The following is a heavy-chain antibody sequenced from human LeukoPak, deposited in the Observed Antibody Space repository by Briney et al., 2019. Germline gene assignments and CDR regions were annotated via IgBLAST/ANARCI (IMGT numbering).Heavy chain of an antibody. Sequence: GASVKVSCKASGYTFTGYYIQWMRQAPGQGLEWMGWINTNSGGTNYAQNFQGRVTMTRDTSINTVYLELSSLRSDDTAVYYCAKDRVRNSFLRGIKSDHDFWGQGTLVTVSS. V-gene: IGHV1-2*02. CDR2: INTNSGGT. CDR1: GYTFTGYY. D-gene: IGHD2/OR15-2a*01. J-gene: IGHJ4*02. CDR3: AKDRVRNSFLRGIKSDHDF.